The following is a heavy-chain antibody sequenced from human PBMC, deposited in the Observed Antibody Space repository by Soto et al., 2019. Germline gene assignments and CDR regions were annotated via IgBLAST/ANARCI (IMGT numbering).Heavy chain of an antibody. D-gene: IGHD5-18*01. Sequence: ASVKVSCKASGGTFSSYAISWVRQAPGQGLEWMGGIIPIFGTANYAQKFQGRVTITADESTSTAYMELSSLRSEDTAVYYCAISRGPIQLLMYYFDYWGQGTLVTVSS. J-gene: IGHJ4*02. CDR1: GGTFSSYA. CDR2: IIPIFGTA. CDR3: AISRGPIQLLMYYFDY. V-gene: IGHV1-69*13.